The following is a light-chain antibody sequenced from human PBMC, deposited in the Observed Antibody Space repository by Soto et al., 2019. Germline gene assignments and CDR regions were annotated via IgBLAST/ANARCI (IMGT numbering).Light chain of an antibody. Sequence: SVLTQPPSVSGAPGQRVTISCTGSSSNIGAGYDVHWYQQLPGTAPKLLIYGNSNRPSGVPDRFSGSKSGTSASLAITGLQAEDEADYSCQSYDSSLYVFGTGTKVTVL. V-gene: IGLV1-40*01. CDR2: GNS. J-gene: IGLJ1*01. CDR3: QSYDSSLYV. CDR1: SSNIGAGYD.